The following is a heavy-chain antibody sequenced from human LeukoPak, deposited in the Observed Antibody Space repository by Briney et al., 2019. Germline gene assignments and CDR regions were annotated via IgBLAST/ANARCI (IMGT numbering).Heavy chain of an antibody. CDR1: GFTFSSYG. CDR2: ISYDGSNK. CDR3: ARDSGYSGYDRTGAFDI. V-gene: IGHV3-30*03. J-gene: IGHJ3*02. D-gene: IGHD5-12*01. Sequence: GRSLRLSCAASGFTFSSYGMHWVRQAPGKGLEWVAVISYDGSNKYYADSVKGRFTISRDNSKNTLYLQMNSLRAEDTAVYYCARDSGYSGYDRTGAFDIWGQGTMVTVSS.